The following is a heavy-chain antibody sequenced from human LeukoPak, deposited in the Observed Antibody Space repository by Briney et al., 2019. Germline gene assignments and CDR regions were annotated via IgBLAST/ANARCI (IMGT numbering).Heavy chain of an antibody. CDR1: GFTFSSYE. V-gene: IGHV3-48*03. CDR2: ISRSGRTI. D-gene: IGHD6-13*01. CDR3: ARDERMGSSSWFDP. J-gene: IGHJ5*02. Sequence: GGSLGLSCAASGFTFSSYEMNWVRQAPGKGLEWVSYISRSGRTIFYADSVKGRFTISRDNAKNSLYLQMNSLRAEDTAVYYCARDERMGSSSWFDPWGQGTLVTVSS.